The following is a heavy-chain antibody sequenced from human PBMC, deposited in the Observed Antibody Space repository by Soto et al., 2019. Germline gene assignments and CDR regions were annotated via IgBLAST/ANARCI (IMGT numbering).Heavy chain of an antibody. J-gene: IGHJ2*01. Sequence: QVQLVESGGGVVQPGRSLRLSCAASGFTFSNYGMHWVRQAPGKGLEWMTVIWSDGSTKYYADSVKGRFTISRDNSKNPLHVQVKSASDEDAAVYYGGGVWYFDSSGYRFWHSDLWGRGTLVTVLS. D-gene: IGHD3-22*01. V-gene: IGHV3-33*01. CDR2: IWSDGSTK. CDR3: GGVWYFDSSGYRFWHSDL. CDR1: GFTFSNYG.